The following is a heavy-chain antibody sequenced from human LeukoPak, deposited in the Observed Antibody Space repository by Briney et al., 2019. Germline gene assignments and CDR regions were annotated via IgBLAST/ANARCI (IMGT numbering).Heavy chain of an antibody. CDR2: ISGSGGIT. CDR3: AKDLGCSGGSCYAIYFDY. J-gene: IGHJ4*02. D-gene: IGHD2-15*01. V-gene: IGHV3-23*01. Sequence: GGSLRLSCAASGFTFDDYGMSWVRQAPGKGLEWVSGISGSGGITDYADSVKGRFTISRDNSKNTLYLQMSSLRAEDTAVYYCAKDLGCSGGSCYAIYFDYWGQGTLVTVSS. CDR1: GFTFDDYG.